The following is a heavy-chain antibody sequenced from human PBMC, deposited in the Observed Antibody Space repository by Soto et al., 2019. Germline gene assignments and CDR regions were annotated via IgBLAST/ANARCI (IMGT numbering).Heavy chain of an antibody. D-gene: IGHD2-15*01. CDR2: IFHSGST. V-gene: IGHV4-31*03. CDR3: VRGGIAGHWFDP. J-gene: IGHJ5*02. Sequence: QVQLQESGPGLVKPTQTLSLTCSVSRAFINSGGFYYSWIRQPPGKGLEWLGYIFHSGSTLYNPSLRGRLTLSAYTSRNQLSLYLTSVTAADTAVYYCVRGGIAGHWFDPWGQGILVTVSS. CDR1: RAFINSGGFY.